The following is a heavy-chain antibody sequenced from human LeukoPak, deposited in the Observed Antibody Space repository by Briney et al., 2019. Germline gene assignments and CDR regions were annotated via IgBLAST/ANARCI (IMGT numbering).Heavy chain of an antibody. CDR2: ISGSGANT. D-gene: IGHD1-26*01. V-gene: IGHV3-23*01. Sequence: PGGSLRLSCAASGFTFSNYGMSWVRQAPGKGLEWVSVISGSGANTYYADSVKGRFTISRDNSKNTLYLQVNSLRAEDTAVYYCAKVKAVGSYYNAFDIWGQGTMVTVSS. J-gene: IGHJ3*02. CDR1: GFTFSNYG. CDR3: AKVKAVGSYYNAFDI.